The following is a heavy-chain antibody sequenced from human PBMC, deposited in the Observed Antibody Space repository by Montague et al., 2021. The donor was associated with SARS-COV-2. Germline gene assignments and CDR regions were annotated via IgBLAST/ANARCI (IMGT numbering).Heavy chain of an antibody. D-gene: IGHD7-27*01. V-gene: IGHV4-4*02. J-gene: IGHJ5*02. CDR2: VHHSGNA. CDR3: SSGGITGGWLDP. CDR1: GGSLSTPHY. Sequence: SETLSLTCAVSGGSLSTPHYWSWVLQPPGKGLEWIGEVHHSGNANYNASFNGRATISVDKTKNQFSLTLPSVTAADTAVYYYSSGGITGGWLDPWGQGTLVTVSS.